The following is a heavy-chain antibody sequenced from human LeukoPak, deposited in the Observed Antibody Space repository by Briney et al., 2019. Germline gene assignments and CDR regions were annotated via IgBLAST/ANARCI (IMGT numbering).Heavy chain of an antibody. Sequence: GGSLRLSCAASGFTLSNSGMHWVRQAPDKGLEWVAVISYDGSRKYYADSVKGRFTISRDNSKNTLYLQMNSLRAEDTAVYYCAKDLGVQWLVPYYFDYWGQGTLVTVSS. CDR3: AKDLGVQWLVPYYFDY. CDR1: GFTLSNSG. J-gene: IGHJ4*02. D-gene: IGHD6-19*01. CDR2: ISYDGSRK. V-gene: IGHV3-30*18.